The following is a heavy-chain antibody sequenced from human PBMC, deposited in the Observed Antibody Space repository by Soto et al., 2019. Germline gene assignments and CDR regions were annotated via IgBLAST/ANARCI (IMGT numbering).Heavy chain of an antibody. V-gene: IGHV1-46*01. J-gene: IGHJ4*02. CDR1: GYTFTSYY. CDR3: ARDLAKGGGSAGFDY. D-gene: IGHD1-26*01. CDR2: INPSGGST. Sequence: ASVKVSCKASGYTFTSYYMHWVRQAPGQGLEWMGIINPSGGSTSYAQKFQGRVTMTRDTSISTAYMELTRLRSDDTAVYYCARDLAKGGGSAGFDYWGQGTLVTVSS.